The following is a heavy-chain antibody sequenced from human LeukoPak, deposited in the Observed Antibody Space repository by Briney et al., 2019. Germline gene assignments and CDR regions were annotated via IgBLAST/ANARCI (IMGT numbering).Heavy chain of an antibody. D-gene: IGHD3-10*01. Sequence: GSLRLPCSASGFTFSSYAMSWVRPAPGKGLEWVSAISGSGGSTYYADSVKGRLTISRDNSKNTLYLQMNSLRAEYTAVYYCAKDLWFGEYTYYFDYWGQGTLVTVSS. J-gene: IGHJ4*02. CDR2: ISGSGGST. CDR1: GFTFSSYA. V-gene: IGHV3-23*01. CDR3: AKDLWFGEYTYYFDY.